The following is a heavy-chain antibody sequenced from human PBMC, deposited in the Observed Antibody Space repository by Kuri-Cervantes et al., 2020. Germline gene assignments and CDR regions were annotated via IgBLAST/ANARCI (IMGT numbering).Heavy chain of an antibody. CDR3: AKEAVLMVYAIGVDWFDP. J-gene: IGHJ5*02. V-gene: IGHV1-45*02. Sequence: SVKVSCKASGYTFTYRYLHWVRQAPGQALEWMGWITPFNGNTNYAQKFQDRVTITRDRSMSTAYMELSSLRSEDTAVYYCAKEAVLMVYAIGVDWFDPWGQGTLVTDSS. CDR1: GYTFTYRY. CDR2: ITPFNGNT. D-gene: IGHD2-8*01.